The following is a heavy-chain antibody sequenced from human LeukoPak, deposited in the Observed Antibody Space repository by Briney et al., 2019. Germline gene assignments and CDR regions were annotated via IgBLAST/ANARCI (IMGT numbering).Heavy chain of an antibody. J-gene: IGHJ3*01. V-gene: IGHV4-4*07. CDR1: GGSISSYY. CDR2: IYFTGTT. Sequence: PSETLSLACSVSGGSISSYYWSWIRQPAGKGLEWIGRIYFTGTTNYNPSLQSRVTMSVDTSKYQFSLELSSVTAADTAVYYCARGSSSSWYSFDFWGQGTVVTVPS. D-gene: IGHD6-13*01. CDR3: ARGSSSSWYSFDF.